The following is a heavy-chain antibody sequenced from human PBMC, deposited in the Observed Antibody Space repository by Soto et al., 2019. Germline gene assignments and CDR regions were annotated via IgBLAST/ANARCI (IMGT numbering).Heavy chain of an antibody. Sequence: GGSLRLSCAVSGFTFSDYYRSWIRQAPGRGLEWIAYISSSSSYTDYADSVKGRFTISRDNAKNSVYLQLNSLTAADTAVYYCVRDPIRGRRVGVYWGQGTLVTVSS. CDR3: VRDPIRGRRVGVY. CDR1: GFTFSDYY. V-gene: IGHV3-11*06. CDR2: ISSSSSYT. D-gene: IGHD6-25*01. J-gene: IGHJ4*02.